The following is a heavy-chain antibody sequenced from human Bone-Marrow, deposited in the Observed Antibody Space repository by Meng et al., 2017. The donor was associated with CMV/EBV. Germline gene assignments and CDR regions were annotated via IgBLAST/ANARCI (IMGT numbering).Heavy chain of an antibody. CDR2: IYYSGST. J-gene: IGHJ4*02. Sequence: GSLRLSCTVSGGSISSYYWGWIRQPPGKGLEWIGSIYYSGSTYYNPSLKSRVTISVDTSKNQFSLKLSSVTAADTALYYCAREGSRGGWFNPAGVDYWGQGTLVTVSS. D-gene: IGHD6-19*01. V-gene: IGHV4-39*02. CDR3: AREGSRGGWFNPAGVDY. CDR1: GGSISSYY.